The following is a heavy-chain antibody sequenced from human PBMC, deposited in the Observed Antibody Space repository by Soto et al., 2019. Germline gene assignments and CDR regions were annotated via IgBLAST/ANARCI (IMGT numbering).Heavy chain of an antibody. V-gene: IGHV4-30-4*01. Sequence: QVQLQESGPGLVKPSQTLSLTCTVSGGPISGDYYWTWIRQTPGRGLEWIGYIYHSGNTYYNPSLRSRVSISVDTTKNQFSLKLIAVTAADTAVYFCARDQYQDLSSASWFDSWGQGTRVTVAS. CDR3: ARDQYQDLSSASWFDS. CDR2: IYHSGNT. J-gene: IGHJ5*01. D-gene: IGHD2-2*01. CDR1: GGPISGDYY.